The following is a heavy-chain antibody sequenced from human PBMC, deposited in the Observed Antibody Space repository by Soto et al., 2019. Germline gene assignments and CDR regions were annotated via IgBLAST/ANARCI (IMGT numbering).Heavy chain of an antibody. CDR1: GDSVSSNSAT. CDR2: TYYRSKWYN. Sequence: SQTLSLTCAISGDSVSSNSATWNWIRQSPSRGLEWLGRTYYRSKWYNDYGVSVKSRITIDPDTSKNQFSLQLNSVTPEDTAVYYCTRDPDFFFYILVINNTSTTGMDTRAQGPTLPISS. D-gene: IGHD3-10*01. CDR3: TRDPDFFFYILVINNTSTTGMDT. V-gene: IGHV6-1*01. J-gene: IGHJ6*02.